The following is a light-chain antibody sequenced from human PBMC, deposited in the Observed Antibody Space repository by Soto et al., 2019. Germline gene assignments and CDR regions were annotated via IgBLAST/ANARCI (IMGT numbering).Light chain of an antibody. V-gene: IGLV2-23*01. Sequence: QSALTHPASVSGSPGQSITISCTGTSSDVGSYNLVSWYQQHPGKAPKLMIYEGSKRPSGVSNRSSGSKSGNTASLTISGLQAEDEADYYCCSYAGSSTSFYVLGTGTKVTVL. J-gene: IGLJ1*01. CDR2: EGS. CDR1: SSDVGSYNL. CDR3: CSYAGSSTSFYV.